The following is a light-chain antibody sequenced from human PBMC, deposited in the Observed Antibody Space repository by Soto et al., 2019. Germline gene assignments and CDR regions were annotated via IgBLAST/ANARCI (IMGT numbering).Light chain of an antibody. Sequence: QSALTQPASVSGSPGQSITISCAGTSGDVGGYNYVSWYQQHPGKAPKLMIYEVSNRPSGVSNRFSGSKSGNTASLTISGLQAKDEADYYCTSYTSRSTLVFGGGTKLTVL. CDR1: SGDVGGYNY. V-gene: IGLV2-14*01. CDR3: TSYTSRSTLV. CDR2: EVS. J-gene: IGLJ3*02.